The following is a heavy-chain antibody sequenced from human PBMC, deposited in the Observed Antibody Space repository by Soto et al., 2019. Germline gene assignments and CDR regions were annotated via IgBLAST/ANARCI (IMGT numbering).Heavy chain of an antibody. CDR3: VRDQLYYYDIFGRPLNGFDI. J-gene: IGHJ3*02. D-gene: IGHD3-22*01. CDR1: GFTFSDYY. V-gene: IGHV3-11*06. Sequence: GGSLRLSCAASGFTFSDYYMSWIRQAPGKGLEWVSYISSSSSYTNYADSVKGRFTISRDNAENSLYLQMNSLGAEDTALYYCVRDQLYYYDIFGRPLNGFDIWGQGTMVTVS. CDR2: ISSSSSYT.